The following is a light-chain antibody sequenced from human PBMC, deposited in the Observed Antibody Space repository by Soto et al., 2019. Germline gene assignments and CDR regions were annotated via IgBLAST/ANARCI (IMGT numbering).Light chain of an antibody. CDR3: FSHRGGDSHV. CDR2: GVT. V-gene: IGLV2-14*01. CDR1: SSDVGAYNY. Sequence: QSALTQPASVSGSPGQSITISCTGTSSDVGAYNYVSWYQQYPGKAPKLMICGVTNRPSGVSNRFSGSKTGNTASLTISGLQAEDEVDYYCFSHRGGDSHVFGTGTKLTVL. J-gene: IGLJ1*01.